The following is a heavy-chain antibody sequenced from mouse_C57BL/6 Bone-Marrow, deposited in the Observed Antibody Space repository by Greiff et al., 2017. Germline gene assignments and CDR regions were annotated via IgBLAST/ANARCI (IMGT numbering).Heavy chain of an antibody. D-gene: IGHD1-1*01. Sequence: VQLQQSGAELARPGASVKLSCKASGYTFTSYGISWVKQRTGQGLEWIGEIYPRSGNTYYNEKFKGKATMTAEKSSSTAYLELRSLTSEDSAVYFCARSLYYGGSRYWYFDVWGTGTTVTVSS. J-gene: IGHJ1*03. CDR1: GYTFTSYG. CDR2: IYPRSGNT. CDR3: ARSLYYGGSRYWYFDV. V-gene: IGHV1-81*01.